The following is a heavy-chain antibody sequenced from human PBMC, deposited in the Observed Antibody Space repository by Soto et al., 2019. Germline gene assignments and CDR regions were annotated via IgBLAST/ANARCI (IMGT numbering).Heavy chain of an antibody. CDR1: GFAFSSHG. V-gene: IGHV3-30*03. J-gene: IGHJ5*02. CDR3: AGAGPPARGGTWFEP. Sequence: QVQLVESGGGVVQPGRSLRLSCAASGFAFSSHGIHWVRQAPGKGLEWVAVIPYDGNNKYYADSVKGRFTISRDNSKNTVYLQMSSLRAEDTSVYYCAGAGPPARGGTWFEPWGQGALVIVSS. CDR2: IPYDGNNK. D-gene: IGHD2-2*01.